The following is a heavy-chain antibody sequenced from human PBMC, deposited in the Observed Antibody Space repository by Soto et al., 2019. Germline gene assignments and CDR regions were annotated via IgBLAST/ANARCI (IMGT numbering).Heavy chain of an antibody. J-gene: IGHJ4*02. CDR2: IKSKTDGGTT. CDR3: TTDPQDYYDSSGNY. Sequence: GGSLRLSCAASGFTFSNAWMSWVRQAPGKGLEWVGRIKSKTDGGTTDYAAPVKGRFTISRDDSKNTLYLQMNSLKTEDTAVYYCTTDPQDYYDSSGNYWGQGTLVTVSS. D-gene: IGHD3-22*01. V-gene: IGHV3-15*01. CDR1: GFTFSNAW.